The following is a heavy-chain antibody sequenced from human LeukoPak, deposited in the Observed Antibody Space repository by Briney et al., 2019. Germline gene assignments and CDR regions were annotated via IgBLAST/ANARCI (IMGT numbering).Heavy chain of an antibody. CDR1: GFTFNSYV. CDR2: INNSGGST. Sequence: GGSLRLSCAASGFTFNSYVMTWVRQAPGKGLEWVSTINNSGGSTYYADSVKGRFTVSGDNSKNTLYLQMSSLRAEDTAVYFCAMGAKTTITIFDYWGQGTLVTVSS. CDR3: AMGAKTTITIFDY. J-gene: IGHJ4*02. V-gene: IGHV3-23*01. D-gene: IGHD3-3*01.